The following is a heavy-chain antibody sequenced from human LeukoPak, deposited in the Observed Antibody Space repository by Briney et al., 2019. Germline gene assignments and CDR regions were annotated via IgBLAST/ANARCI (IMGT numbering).Heavy chain of an antibody. CDR1: EFTFSSYA. D-gene: IGHD4-23*01. J-gene: IGHJ4*02. CDR2: ISGSGGST. V-gene: IGHV3-23*01. Sequence: PGGSLRLSCAASEFTFSSYAMSWVRQAPGKGLEWVSAISGSGGSTYYADSVKGRFTTSRDNSKNTLYLQMNSLRAEDTAVYYCAKLRGPTVVTLIGYYFDYWGQGTLVTVSS. CDR3: AKLRGPTVVTLIGYYFDY.